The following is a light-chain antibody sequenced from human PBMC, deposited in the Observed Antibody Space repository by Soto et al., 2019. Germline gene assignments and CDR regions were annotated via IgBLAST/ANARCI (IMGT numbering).Light chain of an antibody. Sequence: EIVLTQSPGTLSLSPEERATLSCRASHSVSSSYLAWYQQKPGQAPRLLIYGASTRATGIPARFSGTGSGTDFTLTVSSLQSEDFAVYYCQQYDNWPQTFGQGTKVDIK. V-gene: IGKV3-15*01. CDR3: QQYDNWPQT. CDR2: GAS. J-gene: IGKJ1*01. CDR1: HSVSSSY.